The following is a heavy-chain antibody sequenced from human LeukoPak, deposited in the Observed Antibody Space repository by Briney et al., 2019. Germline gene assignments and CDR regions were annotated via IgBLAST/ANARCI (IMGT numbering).Heavy chain of an antibody. J-gene: IGHJ6*02. D-gene: IGHD5-24*01. CDR1: GGSISSGDYY. CDR2: IYYSGST. CDR3: ARGLNAMAPRGGYYYYGMDV. V-gene: IGHV4-30-4*01. Sequence: PSETLSLTCTVSGGSISSGDYYWSWIRQPPGKGLEWIGYIYYSGSTYYNPSLKSRVTISVDTSKNQFSLKLSSVTAADAAVYYCARGLNAMAPRGGYYYYGMDVWGQGTTVTVSS.